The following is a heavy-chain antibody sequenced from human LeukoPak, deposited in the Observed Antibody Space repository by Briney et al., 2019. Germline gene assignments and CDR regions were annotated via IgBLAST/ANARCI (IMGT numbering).Heavy chain of an antibody. CDR1: GYTFTSYY. V-gene: IGHV1-46*01. J-gene: IGHJ3*02. CDR2: FNPSGGST. D-gene: IGHD1-14*01. CDR3: ARRKTYKSAFDI. Sequence: ASVKVSCKASGYTFTSYYMHLVRQASGQGLEWMGIFNPSGGSTSYAQKFQGRVTMTRDTSTSTVYMELSSLRCEDTAVYYCARRKTYKSAFDIWGQGTMVTVSS.